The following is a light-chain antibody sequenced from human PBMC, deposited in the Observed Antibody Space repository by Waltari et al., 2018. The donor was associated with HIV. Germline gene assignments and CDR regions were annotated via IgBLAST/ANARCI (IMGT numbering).Light chain of an antibody. CDR3: CTYAAKYVL. J-gene: IGLJ3*02. CDR2: DVT. Sequence: QSALTQPRSVSGSPGQSVTISCTRTGSDVGNFKFVSWYQHLPAKAPKLLIYDVTKRPSGAPDRFSGSKSGDTASLTISGLRAEDEAAYYCCTYAAKYVLFGGGTNLTVL. CDR1: GSDVGNFKF. V-gene: IGLV2-11*01.